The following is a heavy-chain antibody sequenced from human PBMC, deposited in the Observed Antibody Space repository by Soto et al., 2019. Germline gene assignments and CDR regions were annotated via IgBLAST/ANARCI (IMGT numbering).Heavy chain of an antibody. CDR3: ARDSTLLWFGGYGMDV. CDR1: GFTFSSYW. Sequence: EVQLVESGGGLVQPGGSLRLSCAASGFTFSSYWMSWVRQAPGKGLEWVANIKQDGSEKYYVDSVKGRFTISRDNAKNSLYLQMNSLRAEDTAVYYCARDSTLLWFGGYGMDVWGQGTTVTVSS. CDR2: IKQDGSEK. V-gene: IGHV3-7*01. J-gene: IGHJ6*02. D-gene: IGHD3-10*01.